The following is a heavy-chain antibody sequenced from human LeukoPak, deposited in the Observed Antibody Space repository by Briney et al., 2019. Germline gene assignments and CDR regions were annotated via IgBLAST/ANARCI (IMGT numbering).Heavy chain of an antibody. D-gene: IGHD3-22*01. CDR3: ARATAPDYYDSSGYQVGFDY. Sequence: SQTLSLTCAISGDSVSSNSASWNWIRQSPSRGLEWLGRTYYRSQWYNDYAVSVKSRITINPDTSKNQFSLHLNSVTPEDTAVYYCARATAPDYYDSSGYQVGFDYWGQGTLVTVSS. CDR2: TYYRSQWYN. J-gene: IGHJ4*02. CDR1: GDSVSSNSAS. V-gene: IGHV6-1*01.